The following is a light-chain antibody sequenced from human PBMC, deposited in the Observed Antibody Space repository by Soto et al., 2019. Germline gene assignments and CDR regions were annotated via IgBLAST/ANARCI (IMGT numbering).Light chain of an antibody. CDR2: EVN. J-gene: IGLJ1*01. CDR1: SSDIGLYNY. Sequence: QSALGQPASMSGSPGQSITIPCTGASSDIGLYNYVSWYQHHPGKAPKLLISEVNVRPSGLSDRFSASKAGNTASLTISGLQPEDEAYYYCSSLSTTSTPIVFGSGTKVTAL. V-gene: IGLV2-14*01. CDR3: SSLSTTSTPIV.